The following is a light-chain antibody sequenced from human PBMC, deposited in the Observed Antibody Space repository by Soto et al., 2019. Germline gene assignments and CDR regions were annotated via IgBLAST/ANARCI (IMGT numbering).Light chain of an antibody. Sequence: EIVLTQSPGTLSLSPGERATLSCRASQSVSSSYLACYQQKTRRAPSRLLYGAVSRATGITDRLSGSGSGTDFSLTISRLEPEDFSVYYCQQYGSSPPWTFGQGTKVDIK. CDR2: GAV. CDR1: QSVSSSY. CDR3: QQYGSSPPWT. V-gene: IGKV3-20*01. J-gene: IGKJ1*01.